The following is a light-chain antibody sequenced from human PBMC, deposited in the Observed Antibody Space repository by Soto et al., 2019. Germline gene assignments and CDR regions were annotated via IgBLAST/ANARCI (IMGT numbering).Light chain of an antibody. CDR2: EAS. J-gene: IGKJ1*01. V-gene: IGKV1-5*03. CDR3: QHYNSYSEA. CDR1: KTISSW. Sequence: DIQMTQSPSTLSGSVGARAPITCRASKTISSWLAWYPKNPGQATQLMIYEASTVTSGVPSRFSGSGSGTEFTLTISSLQDDDFATYCYQHYNSYSEAFGQGTKVDIK.